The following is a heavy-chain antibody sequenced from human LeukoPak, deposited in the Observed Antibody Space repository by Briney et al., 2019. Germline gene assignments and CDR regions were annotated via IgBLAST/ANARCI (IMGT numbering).Heavy chain of an antibody. CDR1: EFTFSTYS. J-gene: IGHJ4*02. CDR2: ISSSSSYI. CDR3: ARQTGPGGSY. D-gene: IGHD1-26*01. Sequence: PGGSLRLSCAASEFTFSTYSMNWVRQAPGKGLEWVSSISSSSSYIYYADSVKGRFTISRDNAKNSLYLQMNSLRAEDTAVYYCARQTGPGGSYWGQRTLVTVSS. V-gene: IGHV3-21*01.